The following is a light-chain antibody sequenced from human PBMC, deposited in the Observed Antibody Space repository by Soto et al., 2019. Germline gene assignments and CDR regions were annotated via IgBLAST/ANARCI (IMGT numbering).Light chain of an antibody. V-gene: IGLV2-11*01. CDR1: SSDVGGYNY. CDR2: DVS. CDR3: CSHAGTYIYV. Sequence: QSVLTQPRSVSGSPGQSVTISCTGTSSDVGGYNYVSWYQQHPGKAPKLMIYDVSKRPSGVPDRFSGFKSGNTASLTISGLQAVDEADYSCCSHAGTYIYVFGTGTKVTVL. J-gene: IGLJ1*01.